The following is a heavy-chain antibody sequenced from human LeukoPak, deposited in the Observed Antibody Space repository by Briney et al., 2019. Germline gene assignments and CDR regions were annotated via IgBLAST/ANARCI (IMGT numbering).Heavy chain of an antibody. V-gene: IGHV3-30-3*01. J-gene: IGHJ4*02. Sequence: PGRSLRLSCAASGFTFSSYAMHWVRQAPGKGLEWVAVISYDGSNKYYADSVKGRFTISRDNSKNTLYLQMNSLRAEDTAVYYCARNLGTTSYYFDYWGQGTLVTVSS. CDR2: ISYDGSNK. CDR1: GFTFSSYA. CDR3: ARNLGTTSYYFDY. D-gene: IGHD1-14*01.